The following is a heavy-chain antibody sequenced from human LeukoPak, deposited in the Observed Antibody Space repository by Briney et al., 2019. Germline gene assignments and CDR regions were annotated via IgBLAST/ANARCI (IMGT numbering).Heavy chain of an antibody. V-gene: IGHV1-2*02. Sequence: ASMKVSCKASGYTFTDYYMHWVRQAPGQGLEWMGWINPNSGGTYYAQKFQGRVTMTRDTSISTAYMELSRLTSDDTAVYYCARAAMTYYYDREVYDYWGQGTLVTVSS. J-gene: IGHJ4*02. CDR2: INPNSGGT. CDR3: ARAAMTYYYDREVYDY. CDR1: GYTFTDYY. D-gene: IGHD3-22*01.